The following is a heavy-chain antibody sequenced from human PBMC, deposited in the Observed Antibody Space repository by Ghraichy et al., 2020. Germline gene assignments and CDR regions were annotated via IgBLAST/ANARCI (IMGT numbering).Heavy chain of an antibody. CDR1: GFNFDNFA. J-gene: IGHJ4*02. CDR3: VKSPFRGGGRKMSYFDY. V-gene: IGHV3-9*01. CDR2: ISWNAGTT. D-gene: IGHD3-10*01. Sequence: GGSLRLSCVGSGFNFDNFAIDWVRQAPGKGLEWIAGISWNAGTTGFADSVQGRFSISRDNDKNSVDLHMTSLRREDTALYYCVKSPFRGGGRKMSYFDYWGQGTLVTVSS.